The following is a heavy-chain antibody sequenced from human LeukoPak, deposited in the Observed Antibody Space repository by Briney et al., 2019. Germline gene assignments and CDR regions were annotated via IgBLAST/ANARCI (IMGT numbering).Heavy chain of an antibody. CDR1: GFRFSGHY. V-gene: IGHV3-7*04. CDR2: IKADGSEA. J-gene: IGHJ4*03. D-gene: IGHD3-22*01. Sequence: GGSLRLSCLTSGFRFSGHYMTWLRQAPGKGLQWVASIKADGSEANYVDSVKGRLTISRDNAKNSLSLQMNSLRVDDTAVYYCARGSSGDTYYRPFDYWGHGTQVTVSA. CDR3: ARGSSGDTYYRPFDY.